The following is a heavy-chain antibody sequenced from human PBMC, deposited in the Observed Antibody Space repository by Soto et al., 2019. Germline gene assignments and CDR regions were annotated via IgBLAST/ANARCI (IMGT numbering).Heavy chain of an antibody. V-gene: IGHV3-9*01. CDR3: AKVLWPKGALYFYGMDV. CDR1: GVRFEDYA. D-gene: IGHD3-16*01. J-gene: IGHJ6*02. Sequence: EMQLEESGGGLVQPGRSLRLSCAASGVRFEDYAMHWVRQAPGKGLEWVSGIDWESDGIGYADSVQGRFTISRDNAKNSLYLQMNNLRVEDTAVYYCAKVLWPKGALYFYGMDVWGQGTTVTVSS. CDR2: IDWESDGI.